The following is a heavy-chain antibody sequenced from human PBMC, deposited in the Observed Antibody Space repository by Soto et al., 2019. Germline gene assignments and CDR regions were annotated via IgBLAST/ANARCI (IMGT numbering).Heavy chain of an antibody. Sequence: ASVKVSCKASGYTFTSYFMHWVRQAPGQGLEWMGIINPSGARTTYAQKFQARLSMTRDTSTSTVYMELSSLRYEDTAVYYCARDQVGSGWYGFDYWGQGSLVTVSS. J-gene: IGHJ4*02. V-gene: IGHV1-46*01. CDR1: GYTFTSYF. CDR2: INPSGART. D-gene: IGHD6-19*01. CDR3: ARDQVGSGWYGFDY.